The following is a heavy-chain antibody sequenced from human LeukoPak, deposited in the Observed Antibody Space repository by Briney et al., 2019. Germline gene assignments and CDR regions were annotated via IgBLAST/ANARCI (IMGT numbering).Heavy chain of an antibody. J-gene: IGHJ4*02. V-gene: IGHV3-23*01. D-gene: IGHD6-19*01. CDR1: GFTFSSYA. Sequence: GGSLRLSCAASGFTFSSYAMSWVRQAPGKGLEWVSAISGSGGSTYYADSVKGRFTIYRDNSKNTLYLQMNSLRAEDTAVYYCAKDGDSGFFFDYWGQGTLVTVSS. CDR3: AKDGDSGFFFDY. CDR2: ISGSGGST.